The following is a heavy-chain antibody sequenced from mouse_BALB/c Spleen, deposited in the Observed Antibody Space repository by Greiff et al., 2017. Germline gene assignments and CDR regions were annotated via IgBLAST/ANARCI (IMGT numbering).Heavy chain of an antibody. J-gene: IGHJ4*01. CDR1: GYAFTNYL. V-gene: IGHV1-54*03. CDR3: ARSKSTMITTDYAMDY. D-gene: IGHD2-4*01. CDR2: INPGSGGT. Sequence: VMLVESGAELVRPGTSVKVSCKASGYAFTNYLIEWVKQRPGQGLEWIGVINPGSGGTNYNEKFKGKATLTADKSSSTAYMQLSSLTSDDSAVYFCARSKSTMITTDYAMDYWGQGTSVTVSS.